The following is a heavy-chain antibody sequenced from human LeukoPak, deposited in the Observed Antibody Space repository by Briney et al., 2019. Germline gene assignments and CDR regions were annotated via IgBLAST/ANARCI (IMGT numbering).Heavy chain of an antibody. Sequence: ASVKVSCKASGYTFNTYDISWVRLAPGQGLEWMGWIRTSSGYTNYAQNFQGRLTLTTDTSANTVYMELRSLTSDDTAVYYCARVADGDILPGNLWGRGTLVTVSS. CDR1: GYTFNTYD. D-gene: IGHD3-9*01. V-gene: IGHV1-18*01. CDR3: ARVADGDILPGNL. CDR2: IRTSSGYT. J-gene: IGHJ2*01.